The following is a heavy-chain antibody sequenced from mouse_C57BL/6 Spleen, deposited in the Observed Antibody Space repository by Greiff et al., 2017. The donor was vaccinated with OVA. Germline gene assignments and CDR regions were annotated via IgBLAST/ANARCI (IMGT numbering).Heavy chain of an antibody. Sequence: EVQLQQSGPGLVKPSQSLSLTCSVTGYSITSGYYWNWIRQFPGNKLEWMGYISYDGSNNYNPSLKNRISITRDTSKNQFFLKLNSVTTEDTATYYCARDLYDSLAYWGQGTLVTVSA. J-gene: IGHJ3*01. CDR1: GYSITSGYY. CDR2: ISYDGSN. V-gene: IGHV3-6*01. CDR3: ARDLYDSLAY. D-gene: IGHD2-3*01.